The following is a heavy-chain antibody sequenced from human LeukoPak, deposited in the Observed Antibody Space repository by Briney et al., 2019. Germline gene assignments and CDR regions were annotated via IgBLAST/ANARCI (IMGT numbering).Heavy chain of an antibody. CDR2: IKSKTDGGTT. CDR3: TRTDWWYHALGYPSP. CDR1: GFTFSNAW. V-gene: IGHV3-15*01. Sequence: PGGSLRLSCAASGFTFSNAWMSWVRQAPGKGLEWVGRIKSKTDGGTTDYAAPVKGRFTISRDDSKNTLYLQMNSLKTEDTAVCYCTRTDWWYHALGYPSPWGQGTLVTVSS. D-gene: IGHD2-15*01. J-gene: IGHJ5*02.